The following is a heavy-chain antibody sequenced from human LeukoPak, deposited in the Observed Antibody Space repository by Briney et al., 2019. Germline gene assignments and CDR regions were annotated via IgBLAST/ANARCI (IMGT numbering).Heavy chain of an antibody. CDR2: IWYGGSNK. Sequence: GGSLRLSCAASGFTFSSYGMHRVRQAPGKGLEWVAVIWYGGSNKYYADSVKGRFTISRDNSKNTLYLQMNSLRAEDTAVYYCAKALESHYYYMDVWGKGTTVTVSS. CDR1: GFTFSSYG. J-gene: IGHJ6*03. CDR3: AKALESHYYYMDV. V-gene: IGHV3-30*02.